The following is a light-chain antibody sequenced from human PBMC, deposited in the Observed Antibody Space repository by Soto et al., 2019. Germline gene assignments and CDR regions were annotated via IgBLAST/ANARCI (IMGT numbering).Light chain of an antibody. CDR3: QQSYSTSPT. CDR2: AAS. CDR1: QSISNY. V-gene: IGKV1-39*01. J-gene: IGKJ4*01. Sequence: DIQMTQSPSTLSASVGDRVTITFRASQSISNYLNWYQQKVGKAPKLLIYAASGLQSGVPSRFSGGGSGTDFTLTISSLQPEDFATYYCQQSYSTSPTFGGGTKVDIK.